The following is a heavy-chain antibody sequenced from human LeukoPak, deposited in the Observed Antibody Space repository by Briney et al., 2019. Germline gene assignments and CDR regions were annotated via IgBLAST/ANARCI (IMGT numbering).Heavy chain of an antibody. CDR1: GGSFSSYD. CDR2: IYSSGSI. J-gene: IGHJ4*02. D-gene: IGHD1-7*01. CDR3: ARHFEL. V-gene: IGHV4-59*08. Sequence: KPSETLSLTCTVFGGSFSSYDGIWIRQPPGKGLEWIGLIYSSGSIKYNPSLKSRLTISLDTSKNQFSLKLTSVTAADTAIYYCARHFELWGQGTLVTVSS.